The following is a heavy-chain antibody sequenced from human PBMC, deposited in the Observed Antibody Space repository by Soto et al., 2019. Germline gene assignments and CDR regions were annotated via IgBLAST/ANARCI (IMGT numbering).Heavy chain of an antibody. J-gene: IGHJ4*02. CDR1: GFTFSSYL. CDR2: IKQDGSEK. V-gene: IGHV3-7*01. CDR3: ARESYGDYGFRQQTLFDY. D-gene: IGHD4-17*01. Sequence: GGSLRLSCAASGFTFSSYLMSWVRQAPGKGLEWVANIKQDGSEKYYVDSVKGRFTISRDNAKNSLYLQMNSLRAEDTAVYYCARESYGDYGFRQQTLFDYWGQGTLVTVSS.